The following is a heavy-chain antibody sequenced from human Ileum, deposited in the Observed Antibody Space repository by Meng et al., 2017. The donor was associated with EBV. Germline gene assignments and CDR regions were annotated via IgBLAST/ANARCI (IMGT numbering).Heavy chain of an antibody. Sequence: VQWKDAGHGLVNPSETLSLTVAVSVGSISRSDWWSWVRQPPGKGLEWIGETSHSGSTNYSPSLKSRVTISLDKSKNQLSLKLNSVTAADTAVYYCASSDYYRSDYWGQGTLVTVFS. J-gene: IGHJ4*02. D-gene: IGHD3-22*01. V-gene: IGHV4-4*02. CDR2: TSHSGST. CDR1: VGSISRSDW. CDR3: ASSDYYRSDY.